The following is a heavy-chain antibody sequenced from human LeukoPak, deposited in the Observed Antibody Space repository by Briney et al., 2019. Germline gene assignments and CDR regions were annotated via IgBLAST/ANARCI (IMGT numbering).Heavy chain of an antibody. CDR2: MNQDGSQK. CDR1: GFTFSSYW. CDR3: ASGSLARGGSDY. D-gene: IGHD2-2*03. V-gene: IGHV3-7*01. J-gene: IGHJ4*02. Sequence: GWSLRLSCAASGFTFSSYWMSWVRQAPGRVLEWVANMNQDGSQKYYVDSVKDRFTISRDNAKNSLYLQMNSLRDADTAVYYCASGSLARGGSDYWGQGTLVTVSS.